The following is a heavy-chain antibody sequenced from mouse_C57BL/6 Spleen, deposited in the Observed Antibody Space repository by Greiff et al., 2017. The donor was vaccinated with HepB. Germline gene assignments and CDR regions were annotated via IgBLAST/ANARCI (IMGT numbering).Heavy chain of an antibody. CDR3: AGGSPYWYAMDY. D-gene: IGHD6-5*01. Sequence: QVHVKQSGAELVKPGASVKISCKASGYSFSSYWMNWVKQRPGQGLEWIGQIYPGDGDTNYNGKFKGKATLTADKSSSTAYMQLSSLTSEDSAVYFCAGGSPYWYAMDYWGQGTSVTVSS. CDR1: GYSFSSYW. CDR2: IYPGDGDT. V-gene: IGHV1-80*01. J-gene: IGHJ4*01.